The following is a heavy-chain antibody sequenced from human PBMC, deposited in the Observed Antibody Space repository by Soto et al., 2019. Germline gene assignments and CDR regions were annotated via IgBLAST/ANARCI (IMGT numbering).Heavy chain of an antibody. J-gene: IGHJ6*02. D-gene: IGHD2-15*01. CDR3: ARGYCSGGSSYGAYFYYTMDV. CDR2: INPNTGGT. Sequence: QVQLVQSGAEVKKPGASVKVSCKASGNTFTDFYMHWVRQAPGQGLDWMGWINPNTGGTHYAQKLQGRVTMTRDTSINTAYMELSRLRSDHTAVYYCARGYCSGGSSYGAYFYYTMDVWGQGTPVTVSS. V-gene: IGHV1-2*02. CDR1: GNTFTDFY.